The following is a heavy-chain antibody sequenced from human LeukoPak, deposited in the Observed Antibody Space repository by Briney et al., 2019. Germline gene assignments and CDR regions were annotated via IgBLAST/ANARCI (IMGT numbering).Heavy chain of an antibody. CDR2: IRSKAYGGTT. D-gene: IGHD3-10*01. V-gene: IGHV3-49*04. CDR3: TTYVTGRGAFDM. J-gene: IGHJ3*02. Sequence: GRSLRLSCAASGFTFGDYALGCVRQAPGKGLEWVAFIRSKAYGGTTEYAASVKGRFTISRDDSKTIACLQMNSLKTEDTAVYYCTTYVTGRGAFDMWGQGTTVTVSS. CDR1: GFTFGDYA.